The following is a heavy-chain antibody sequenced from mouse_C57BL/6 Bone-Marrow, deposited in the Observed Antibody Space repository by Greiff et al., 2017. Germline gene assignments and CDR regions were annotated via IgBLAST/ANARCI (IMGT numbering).Heavy chain of an antibody. CDR2: IDPENGDT. J-gene: IGHJ2*01. CDR3: TTCFITTVVAHFDY. D-gene: IGHD1-1*01. CDR1: GFNIKDDY. Sequence: EVQLQQSGAELVRPGASVKLSCTASGFNIKDDYMHWVKQRPEQGLEWIGWIDPENGDTEYASKFQGKATITADTSSNTAYLQLSSLTSEDTTVYSCTTCFITTVVAHFDYWCQGTALTVSS. V-gene: IGHV14-4*01.